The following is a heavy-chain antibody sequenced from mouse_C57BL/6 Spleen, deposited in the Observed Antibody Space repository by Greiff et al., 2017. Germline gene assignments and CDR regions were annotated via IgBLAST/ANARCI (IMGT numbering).Heavy chain of an antibody. CDR3: ARLITTVGGAMDY. CDR2: IDPSDSYT. V-gene: IGHV1-50*01. J-gene: IGHJ4*01. CDR1: GYTFTSYW. Sequence: QVQLQQPGAELVKPGASVKLSCKASGYTFTSYWMQWVKQRPGQGLEWIGEIDPSDSYTNYNQKSKGKATFTVDTSSSTAYMQLSNLTSEDSAGYYCARLITTVGGAMDYWGQGTSVTVSS. D-gene: IGHD1-1*01.